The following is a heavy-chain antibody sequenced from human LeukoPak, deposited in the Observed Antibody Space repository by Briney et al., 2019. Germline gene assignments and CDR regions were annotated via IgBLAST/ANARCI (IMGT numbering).Heavy chain of an antibody. J-gene: IGHJ4*02. Sequence: ASVKVPCKASGYTLTGYYMHWVRQAPGQRREWMGWINPNSGGTTYAQKSPGRVTMTRDTSISTAYMELSRLRSDDTAVYFCAREGYSYGPPGYWGRGTLVTVSS. CDR2: INPNSGGT. CDR3: AREGYSYGPPGY. CDR1: GYTLTGYY. D-gene: IGHD5-18*01. V-gene: IGHV1-2*02.